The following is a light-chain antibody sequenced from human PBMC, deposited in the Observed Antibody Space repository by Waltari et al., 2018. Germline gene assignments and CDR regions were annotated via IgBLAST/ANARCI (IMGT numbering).Light chain of an antibody. CDR1: SSDVGNYKL. CDR2: AGS. J-gene: IGLJ1*01. Sequence: QSALTQPASVSGSPGQSIPISCTGTSSDVGNYKLVPWYQQHPGKAPKLMISAGSKRPSGVSNRFSGSKSGNTASLTISGLQAEDEADYYCCSYAGSSTYVFGTGTKVTVL. V-gene: IGLV2-23*01. CDR3: CSYAGSSTYV.